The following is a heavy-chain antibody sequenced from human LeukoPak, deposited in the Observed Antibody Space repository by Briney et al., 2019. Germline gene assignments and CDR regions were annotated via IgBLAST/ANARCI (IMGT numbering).Heavy chain of an antibody. D-gene: IGHD1-26*01. CDR1: GGTFSSYG. Sequence: SVKVSCKASGGTFSSYGISWVRQAPGQGLEWMGGIIPIFGTANYAQKFQGRVTITADESTSTAYMELSSLRSEDTAVYYCAREVGATSDAFDIWGQGTIVTVSS. CDR3: AREVGATSDAFDI. CDR2: IIPIFGTA. V-gene: IGHV1-69*01. J-gene: IGHJ3*02.